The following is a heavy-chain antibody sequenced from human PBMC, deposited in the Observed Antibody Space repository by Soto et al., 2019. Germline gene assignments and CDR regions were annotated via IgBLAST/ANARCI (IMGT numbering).Heavy chain of an antibody. Sequence: SVKVSCKXSGGTFSSYAISWVRQAPGQGLEWMGGIIPIFGTANYAQKFQGRVTITADESMSTAYMELSSLRSEDTAVYYCAREYQLLKTYYFDYWGQGTLVTVSS. CDR2: IIPIFGTA. V-gene: IGHV1-69*13. CDR3: AREYQLLKTYYFDY. J-gene: IGHJ4*02. D-gene: IGHD2-2*01. CDR1: GGTFSSYA.